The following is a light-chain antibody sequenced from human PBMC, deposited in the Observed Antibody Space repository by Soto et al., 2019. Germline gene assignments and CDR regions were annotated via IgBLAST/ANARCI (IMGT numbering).Light chain of an antibody. V-gene: IGKV3-20*01. CDR2: GAS. J-gene: IGKJ1*01. CDR1: QSVSTTY. CDR3: QQYGSSSWT. Sequence: EIVLTQSPGTLSLSPGERATLSCRASQSVSTTYLAWYQQQPGQAPRLLIYGASNRATGIPDRFSGSGSGTDFTLTISRLEPEDFAVYYCQQYGSSSWTFGHGPKVEIK.